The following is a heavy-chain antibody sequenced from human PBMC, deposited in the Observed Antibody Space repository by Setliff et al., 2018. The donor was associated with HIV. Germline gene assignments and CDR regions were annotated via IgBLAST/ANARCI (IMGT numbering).Heavy chain of an antibody. V-gene: IGHV1-69*06. J-gene: IGHJ6*03. CDR1: GGTLSSYA. CDR2: IIPISGTA. Sequence: ASVKVSCKASGGTLSSYAISWVRQAPGQGLEWMGRIIPISGTANNAQKFQGRVTITADKSTSTAYMQLSSLRSEDTAVYFCARSRYQLLYDMDVWGKGTTVTVSS. D-gene: IGHD2-2*02. CDR3: ARSRYQLLYDMDV.